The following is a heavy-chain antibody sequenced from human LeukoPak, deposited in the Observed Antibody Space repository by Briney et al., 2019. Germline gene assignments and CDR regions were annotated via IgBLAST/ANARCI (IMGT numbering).Heavy chain of an antibody. CDR2: ISAYNGNT. J-gene: IGHJ5*02. D-gene: IGHD3-22*01. CDR3: ARLNYYDSSGYWFGP. V-gene: IGHV1-18*01. CDR1: GYTFTSYG. Sequence: GASVKVSCKASGYTFTSYGISWVRQAPGQGLEWMGWISAYNGNTNYAQKLQGRVTMTTDTSTSTAYMELRSLRSDDTAVYYCARLNYYDSSGYWFGPWGQGTLVTVSS.